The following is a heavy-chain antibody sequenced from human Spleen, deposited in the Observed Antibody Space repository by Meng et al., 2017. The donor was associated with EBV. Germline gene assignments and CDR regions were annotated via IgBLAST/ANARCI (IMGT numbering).Heavy chain of an antibody. V-gene: IGHV4-4*02. CDR1: GGSNTSNDW. Sequence: QVPRPEAGPGMVKPSGTLSLTRAVSGGSNTSNDWWSWVRQPPGKGLEWIGEIYHSGSTNYNPSLKSRVTISVDKSKNQFSLKLSSVTAADTAVYYCARGGSYDASGSYANWFDLWGQGTLVTVSS. CDR3: ARGGSYDASGSYANWFDL. CDR2: IYHSGST. J-gene: IGHJ5*02. D-gene: IGHD3-10*01.